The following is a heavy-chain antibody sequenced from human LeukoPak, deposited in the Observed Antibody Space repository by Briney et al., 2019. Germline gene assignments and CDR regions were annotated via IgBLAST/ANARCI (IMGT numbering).Heavy chain of an antibody. Sequence: GSSVTVSFKASVYTLTSYYMHWVRQAPRQGLEWMGIINPSDGSTNYAHKFQGRVTMTRDTSTSTVYMELSSLRSEDTAVYYCARGPTRLRFDFWGQGTLVTVSS. V-gene: IGHV1-46*01. CDR1: VYTLTSYY. J-gene: IGHJ4*02. CDR3: ARGPTRLRFDF. CDR2: INPSDGST.